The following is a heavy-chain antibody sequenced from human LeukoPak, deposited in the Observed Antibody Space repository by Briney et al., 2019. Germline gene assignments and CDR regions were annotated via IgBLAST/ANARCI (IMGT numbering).Heavy chain of an antibody. Sequence: AASVKVSCKASGGTFSGYAISWVRQAPGQGLEWMGGIIPIFGTANYAQKFQGRVTITTDESTSTAYMELSSLRSEDTAVYYCARGDINGAKQQLVRVVAFDIWGQGTMVTVSS. J-gene: IGHJ3*02. CDR1: GGTFSGYA. V-gene: IGHV1-69*05. D-gene: IGHD6-13*01. CDR2: IIPIFGTA. CDR3: ARGDINGAKQQLVRVVAFDI.